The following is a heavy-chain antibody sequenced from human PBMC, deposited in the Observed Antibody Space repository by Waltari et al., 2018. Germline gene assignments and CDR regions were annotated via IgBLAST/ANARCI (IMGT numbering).Heavy chain of an antibody. CDR2: INSDGSST. V-gene: IGHV3-74*01. CDR1: GFILSTYW. Sequence: EVQLVESGGGLVQPGGSLSLPCVASGFILSTYWLDWVRQAPGKGLVWVSRINSDGSSTTYADSVKGRFTISRDNAKNTLYLHMSSLRAEDTAVYYCVRENIAAAGLESWGQGTLVTVSS. J-gene: IGHJ4*02. CDR3: VRENIAAAGLES. D-gene: IGHD6-13*01.